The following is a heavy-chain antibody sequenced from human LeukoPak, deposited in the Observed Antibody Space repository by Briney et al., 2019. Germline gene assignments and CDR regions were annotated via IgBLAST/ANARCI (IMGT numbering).Heavy chain of an antibody. D-gene: IGHD3-10*01. CDR1: GGSISSYY. CDR3: AGHTVYYYGLKSMDV. Sequence: SETLSLTCTVSGGSISSYYWSWIRQPPGKGLEWIGYIYYSGSTNYNPSLKRRVTISVDTSKNQFSLKLCSVTAADTAVYYCAGHTVYYYGLKSMDVWGQGTTVTVSS. J-gene: IGHJ6*02. CDR2: IYYSGST. V-gene: IGHV4-59*01.